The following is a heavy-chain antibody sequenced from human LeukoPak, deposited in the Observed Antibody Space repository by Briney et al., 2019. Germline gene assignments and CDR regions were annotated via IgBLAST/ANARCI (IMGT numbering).Heavy chain of an antibody. V-gene: IGHV3-20*04. CDR2: INWNGGST. Sequence: GGSLRLSCAASGFTFDDYGMSWVRQAPGKWLEWVSGINWNGGSTVYADSVKGRFTISRDNAKNSLYLQMNSLRAEDPALYYCARDSPELELTDYFDYWGQGTLVTVSS. CDR1: GFTFDDYG. J-gene: IGHJ4*02. D-gene: IGHD1-7*01. CDR3: ARDSPELELTDYFDY.